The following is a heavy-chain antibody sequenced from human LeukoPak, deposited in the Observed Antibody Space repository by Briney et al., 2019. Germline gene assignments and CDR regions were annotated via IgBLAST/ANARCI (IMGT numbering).Heavy chain of an antibody. CDR2: FDPEDGET. J-gene: IGHJ4*02. CDR3: TTVLRRYDYVWVTYRYSFLY. CDR1: GYTLTELS. D-gene: IGHD3-16*02. V-gene: IGHV1-24*01. Sequence: ASVKVSCKVSGYTLTELSMHWVRQAPGKGLEWMGGFDPEDGETISAQKFQGRVTMTEDTSTDTAYMELSSLRSEDTAVYYCTTVLRRYDYVWVTYRYSFLYWGQGTLVTVSS.